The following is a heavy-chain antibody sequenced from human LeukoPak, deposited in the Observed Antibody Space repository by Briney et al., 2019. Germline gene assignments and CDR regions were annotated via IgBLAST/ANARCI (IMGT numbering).Heavy chain of an antibody. Sequence: GGSLRLSCAASGFTFSTYAMSCVRQAPGKGLEWVSAISGSGGSTYYADSVKGRFTISRDNSKNTLYLQMNSLRAEDAAVYYCAKRTIRDSSGYYFDHWGQGTLVTVSS. CDR2: ISGSGGST. J-gene: IGHJ4*02. D-gene: IGHD3-22*01. CDR1: GFTFSTYA. V-gene: IGHV3-23*01. CDR3: AKRTIRDSSGYYFDH.